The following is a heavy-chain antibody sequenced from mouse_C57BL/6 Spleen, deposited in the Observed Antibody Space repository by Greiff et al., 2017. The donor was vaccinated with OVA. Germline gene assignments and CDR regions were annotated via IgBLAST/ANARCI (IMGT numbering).Heavy chain of an antibody. CDR2: INPNNGGT. Sequence: VQLQQSGPELVKPGASVKISCKASGYTFTDYYMNWVKQSHGKSLEWIGDINPNNGGTSYNQKFKGKATLTVDKSSSTAYLELRSLTSEDSAVYYCARGLDNHCGSSPAWFAYWGQGTLVTVSA. CDR1: GYTFTDYY. J-gene: IGHJ3*01. D-gene: IGHD1-1*01. CDR3: ARGLDNHCGSSPAWFAY. V-gene: IGHV1-26*01.